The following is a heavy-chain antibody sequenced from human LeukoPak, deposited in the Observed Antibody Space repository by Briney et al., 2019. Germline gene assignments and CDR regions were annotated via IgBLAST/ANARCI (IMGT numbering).Heavy chain of an antibody. D-gene: IGHD6-19*01. CDR3: AKSGGPVAGSFDY. V-gene: IGHV3-30*18. J-gene: IGHJ4*02. CDR2: ISYDGSNK. Sequence: LEWVAVISYDGSNKYYADSVKGRFTISRDNSKNTLYLQMNSLRAEDTAVYYCAKSGGPVAGSFDYWGQGTLVTVSS.